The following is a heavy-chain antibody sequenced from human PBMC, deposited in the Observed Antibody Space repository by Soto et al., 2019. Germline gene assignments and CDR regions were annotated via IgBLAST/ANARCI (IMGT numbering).Heavy chain of an antibody. CDR3: ARVRLQQLDLNWFDP. V-gene: IGHV4-30-2*01. D-gene: IGHD6-13*01. CDR1: GGSIISGGYS. CDR2: IYHSGST. J-gene: IGHJ5*02. Sequence: SETLSLTCAVSGGSIISGGYSWIWIRQPPEKGLEWIGYIYHSGSTYYNPSLKSRVTISVDRSKNQFSLKLSSVTAADTAVYYCARVRLQQLDLNWFDPWGQGTLVTVS.